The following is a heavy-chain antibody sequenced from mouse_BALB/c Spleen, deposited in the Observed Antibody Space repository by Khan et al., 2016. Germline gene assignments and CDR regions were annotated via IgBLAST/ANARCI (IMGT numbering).Heavy chain of an antibody. CDR3: ARVWGDY. V-gene: IGHV2-6-7*01. Sequence: QVQLQQSGPGLVAPSQSLSITCTVSGFSLTGYGVNWVRQPPGKGLEWLGMMWGDGSTDYNSALKSRLRISKDNSKSQVFLEMNSLQTDDTARYYCARVWGDYWGQGTSVTVSS. CDR2: MWGDGST. D-gene: IGHD1-1*02. CDR1: GFSLTGYG. J-gene: IGHJ4*01.